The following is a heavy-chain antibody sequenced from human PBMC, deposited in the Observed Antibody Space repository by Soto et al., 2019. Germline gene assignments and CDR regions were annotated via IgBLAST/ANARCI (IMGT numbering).Heavy chain of an antibody. D-gene: IGHD5-12*01. V-gene: IGHV4-30-2*01. CDR2: IYESGST. CDR3: ARGTRDGYYFEY. CDR1: GDSISSGGYS. Sequence: QLQLQESGSGLVKPSQTLSLTCAVSGDSISSGGYSWTWIRQPTGKGLEWIGHIYESGSTPYNPSHGRRVAISVDRSKNLFSLDLSSVTAADTAVYYCARGTRDGYYFEYWGQGILVTVSS. J-gene: IGHJ4*02.